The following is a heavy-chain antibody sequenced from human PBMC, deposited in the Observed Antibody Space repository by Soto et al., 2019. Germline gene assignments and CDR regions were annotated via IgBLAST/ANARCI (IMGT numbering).Heavy chain of an antibody. Sequence: DVKLLESGGGLVQPGGSLRLSCAASGFTFSNYAMSWVRQAPGKGLEWVSAMSGSGGSIYYADSVKGRFTVYRDNSKNTLYLQMNSLRAEDTAVYYCAKGSIWGSYRYEAYYFDYWGQGTLVTVSS. V-gene: IGHV3-23*01. CDR2: MSGSGGSI. CDR3: AKGSIWGSYRYEAYYFDY. CDR1: GFTFSNYA. J-gene: IGHJ4*02. D-gene: IGHD3-16*02.